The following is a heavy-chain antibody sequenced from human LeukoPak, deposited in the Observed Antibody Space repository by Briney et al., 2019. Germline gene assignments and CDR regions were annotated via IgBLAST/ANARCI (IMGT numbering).Heavy chain of an antibody. V-gene: IGHV1-18*01. J-gene: IGHJ4*02. Sequence: ASVKVSCTASGYTFTSYGISRVRQAPGQGLEWMGWISAYNGNTNYAQKLQGRVTMTTDTSTSTAYTELRSLRSDDTAVYYCARLDYDILTGYYFDYWGQGTLVTVSS. CDR1: GYTFTSYG. CDR2: ISAYNGNT. CDR3: ARLDYDILTGYYFDY. D-gene: IGHD3-9*01.